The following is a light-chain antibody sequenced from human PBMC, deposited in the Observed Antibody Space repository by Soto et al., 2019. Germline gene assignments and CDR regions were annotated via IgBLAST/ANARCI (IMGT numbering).Light chain of an antibody. CDR2: AAS. J-gene: IGKJ3*01. Sequence: DIQMTQSPSSLSASVRVRVTITCRASQDIGKYLAWYQQKPGKVPKLLIYAASTLQSGVPSRFSGSGSGTDFTLTISSLQPEDVATYYCQKYDSAPLFIFGPGTKVDIK. CDR1: QDIGKY. CDR3: QKYDSAPLFI. V-gene: IGKV1-27*01.